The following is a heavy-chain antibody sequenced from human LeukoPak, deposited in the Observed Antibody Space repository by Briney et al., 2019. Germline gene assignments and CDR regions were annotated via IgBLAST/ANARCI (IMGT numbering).Heavy chain of an antibody. CDR3: ARDSESYGYSGY. D-gene: IGHD5-24*01. CDR2: ISSSSTYI. V-gene: IGHV3-21*06. Sequence: PGGSLRLSCAASGVTFSSYNMNWVRQAPGKGLEWLLYISSSSTYIYYAGSVKGRFTISRDNAKNSLYLQMNGLRAEDTAVYYCARDSESYGYSGYWGQGTLVTVSS. J-gene: IGHJ4*02. CDR1: GVTFSSYN.